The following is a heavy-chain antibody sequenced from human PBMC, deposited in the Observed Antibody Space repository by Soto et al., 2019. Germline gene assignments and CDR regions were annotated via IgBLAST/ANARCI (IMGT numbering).Heavy chain of an antibody. J-gene: IGHJ6*03. Sequence: PSETLSLTCTVSGGSISSSSYYWGWIRQPPGKGLGWIGSIYYSGSTYYNPSLKSRVTISVDTSKNQFSLKLSSVTAADTAVYYCARGRRCSSTSCYSYYYYYMDVWGKGTTVTVSS. CDR1: GGSISSSSYY. D-gene: IGHD2-2*01. V-gene: IGHV4-39*01. CDR2: IYYSGST. CDR3: ARGRRCSSTSCYSYYYYYMDV.